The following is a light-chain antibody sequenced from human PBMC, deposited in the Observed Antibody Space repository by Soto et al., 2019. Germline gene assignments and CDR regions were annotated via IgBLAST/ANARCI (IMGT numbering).Light chain of an antibody. CDR2: GAS. CDR3: QQYGSSPRT. CDR1: QSVSSSY. V-gene: IGKV3-20*01. Sequence: EIVLTQSPATLSLSPGERATLSCRASQSVSSSYLAWYQQKPGQPPRLLIYGASNRATDIPDRFSGSGSGTDFTLTISRLEPEDFAVYYCQQYGSSPRTFGQGTKVDIK. J-gene: IGKJ1*01.